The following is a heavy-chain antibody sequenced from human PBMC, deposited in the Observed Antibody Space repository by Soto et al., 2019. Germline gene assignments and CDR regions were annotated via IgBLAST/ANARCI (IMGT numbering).Heavy chain of an antibody. J-gene: IGHJ6*02. CDR3: AKDQLRTVDGHYYYYYYGMDV. CDR1: GFTFSSYA. V-gene: IGHV3-23*01. D-gene: IGHD6-19*01. Sequence: GGSLRLSCAASGFTFSSYAMSWVRQAPGKGLEWVSAISGSGGSTYYADSVKGRFTISRDNSKNTLYLQINSLSAEDTAVYDCAKDQLRTVDGHYYYYYYGMDVWGQGCTVTVSS. CDR2: ISGSGGST.